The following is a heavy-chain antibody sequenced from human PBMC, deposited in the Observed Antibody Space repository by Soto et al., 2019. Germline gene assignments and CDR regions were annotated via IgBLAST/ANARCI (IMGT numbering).Heavy chain of an antibody. J-gene: IGHJ4*02. Sequence: SETLSLTCTVSGGSISGSTYYWGWVRQPPGMRLEWIGSISYTGSTYYNPSLKSRATISVDTSQNHFSLKLNSVTAADTAVYYCARNNDHGSPQWGQGTLVTVSS. CDR2: ISYTGST. D-gene: IGHD1-1*01. CDR3: ARNNDHGSPQ. V-gene: IGHV4-39*02. CDR1: GGSISGSTYY.